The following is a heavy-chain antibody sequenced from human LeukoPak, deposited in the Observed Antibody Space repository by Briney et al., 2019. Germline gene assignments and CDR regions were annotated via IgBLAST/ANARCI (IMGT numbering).Heavy chain of an antibody. CDR1: GGSISSSSYY. D-gene: IGHD3-10*01. J-gene: IGHJ6*02. V-gene: IGHV4-39*07. CDR3: ARDSLPSGFGELFPYGMDV. CDR2: IYYSGST. Sequence: PSETLSLTCTVSGGSISSSSYYWGWIRQPPGKGLEWIGSIYYSGSTYYNPSLKSRVTISVDTSKNQFSLKLSSVTAADTAVYYCARDSLPSGFGELFPYGMDVWGQGTTVTVSS.